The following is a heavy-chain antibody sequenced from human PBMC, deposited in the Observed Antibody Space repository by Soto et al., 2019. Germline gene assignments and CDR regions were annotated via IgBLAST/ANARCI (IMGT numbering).Heavy chain of an antibody. Sequence: PGESLKISCKASGYTFSTYWINWVRQVPGKGLEWLGRIDPSDSHTYYNPSFRGHVVISADKSIGTTYLQWSGLKASDSAIYYCALAYSVTSPPPFWGQGTRVTVSS. CDR1: GYTFSTYW. D-gene: IGHD5-12*01. J-gene: IGHJ4*02. CDR3: ALAYSVTSPPPF. V-gene: IGHV5-10-1*01. CDR2: IDPSDSHT.